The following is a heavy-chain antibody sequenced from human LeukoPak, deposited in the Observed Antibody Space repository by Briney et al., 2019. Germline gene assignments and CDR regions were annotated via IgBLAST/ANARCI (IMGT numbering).Heavy chain of an antibody. Sequence: SETLSLTCSVSGGSISSYYWSWIRQPPGKGLEWIGYIYYSGSTNHNPSLKSRVTISVDTSKNQFSLKLSSVTAADTAVYYCARQASSGYYLFDYWGQGTLVTVSS. D-gene: IGHD3-22*01. V-gene: IGHV4-59*01. J-gene: IGHJ4*02. CDR1: GGSISSYY. CDR2: IYYSGST. CDR3: ARQASSGYYLFDY.